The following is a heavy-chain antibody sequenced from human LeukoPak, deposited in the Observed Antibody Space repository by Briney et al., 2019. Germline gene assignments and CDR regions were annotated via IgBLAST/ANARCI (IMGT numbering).Heavy chain of an antibody. CDR3: AVAQMAAIEI. D-gene: IGHD5-24*01. V-gene: IGHV4-34*01. CDR2: INHSGST. Sequence: SETLSDTRAVYGGSSRGYFPCWIRQPPGKGLEWIGEINHSGSTNYDPSLKSRVTISVDTSKNQFSLKLSSVTAADTAVYYCAVAQMAAIEIPGQGKTFTVSS. J-gene: IGHJ3*02. CDR1: GGSSRGYF.